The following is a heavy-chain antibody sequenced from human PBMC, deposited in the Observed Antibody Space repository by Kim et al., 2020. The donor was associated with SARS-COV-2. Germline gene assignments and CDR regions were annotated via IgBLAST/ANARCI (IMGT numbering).Heavy chain of an antibody. Sequence: LTGRVTISVDTSKSQFSLKLSSVTAADTAVYYCARALSSGYYSEGSIDYWGQGTLVTVSS. CDR3: ARALSSGYYSEGSIDY. V-gene: IGHV4-59*01. J-gene: IGHJ4*02. D-gene: IGHD3-22*01.